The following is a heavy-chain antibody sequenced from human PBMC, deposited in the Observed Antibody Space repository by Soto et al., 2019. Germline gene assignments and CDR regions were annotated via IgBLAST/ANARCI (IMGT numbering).Heavy chain of an antibody. Sequence: PSETLSLTCFVSGGSVTSYHWSWIRQFPGKGLEWIAYTSYTGNTNYNPSLQSRVTISVDTSKKQISLKVNSVTAADTAVYYCASSTIAAAEQDYYYYGMDVWGQGTTVTVS. CDR3: ASSTIAAAEQDYYYYGMDV. CDR2: TSYTGNT. V-gene: IGHV4-59*02. CDR1: GGSVTSYH. D-gene: IGHD6-13*01. J-gene: IGHJ6*02.